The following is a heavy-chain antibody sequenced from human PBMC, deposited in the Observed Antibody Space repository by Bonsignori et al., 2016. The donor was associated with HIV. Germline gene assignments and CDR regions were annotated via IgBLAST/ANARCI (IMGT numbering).Heavy chain of an antibody. Sequence: WIRQPPGKGLEWIGNIYYSGSTNYNPSLKSRVTISVDTSKNQFSLRLSSVTAADTAVYYCARDVYSDDYMDVWGKGTTVTVSS. CDR2: IYYSGST. J-gene: IGHJ6*03. CDR3: ARDVYSDDYMDV. D-gene: IGHD2-15*01. V-gene: IGHV4-59*01.